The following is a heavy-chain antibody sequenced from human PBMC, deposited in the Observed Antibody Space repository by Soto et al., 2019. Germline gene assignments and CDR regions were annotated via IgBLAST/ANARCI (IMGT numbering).Heavy chain of an antibody. CDR1: GYTFTSYG. CDR3: ARDGANDYGDYDLGY. Sequence: ASVKVSCKASGYTFTSYGISWVRQAPGQGLEWMGWISAYNGNTNYAQKLQGRVTMTTDTSTSTAYMELRSLRSDDTAVYYCARDGANDYGDYDLGYWGQGTLVTVSS. J-gene: IGHJ4*02. CDR2: ISAYNGNT. V-gene: IGHV1-18*01. D-gene: IGHD4-17*01.